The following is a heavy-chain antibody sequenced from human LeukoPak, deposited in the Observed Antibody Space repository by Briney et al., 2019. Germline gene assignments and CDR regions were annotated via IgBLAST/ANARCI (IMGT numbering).Heavy chain of an antibody. V-gene: IGHV1-69*01. CDR2: IIPIFGTA. Sequence: SVKVSCKASGGTFISYAISWVRQAPGQGLEWMGGIIPIFGTANYAQKFQGRVTITADESTSTAYMELSSLRSEDTAVYYCARVLGVNRPFDYWGQGTLVTVSS. CDR1: GGTFISYA. D-gene: IGHD3-3*01. J-gene: IGHJ4*02. CDR3: ARVLGVNRPFDY.